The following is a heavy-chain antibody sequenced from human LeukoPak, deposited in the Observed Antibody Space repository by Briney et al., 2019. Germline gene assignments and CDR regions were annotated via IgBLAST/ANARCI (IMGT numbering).Heavy chain of an antibody. Sequence: GSLRLSCAASGFTFSNAWMTWVRQAPGKGLEWVGRIYRNADGGTTDYAAPVKGRFTISRDDSKNTLYLQMNSLKTEDTAVYYCTTDSYCSTTTCYASSNYYYGLDAWGQGTSVTVSS. V-gene: IGHV3-15*05. CDR3: TTDSYCSTTTCYASSNYYYGLDA. J-gene: IGHJ6*02. D-gene: IGHD2-2*01. CDR2: IYRNADGGTT. CDR1: GFTFSNAW.